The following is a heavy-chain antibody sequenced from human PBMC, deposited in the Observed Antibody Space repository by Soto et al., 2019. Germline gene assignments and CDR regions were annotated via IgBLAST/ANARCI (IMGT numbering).Heavy chain of an antibody. CDR3: ARDPIVVITLPANWLDP. CDR2: IYYSGST. CDR1: GGSISSGDYY. D-gene: IGHD3-22*01. J-gene: IGHJ5*02. V-gene: IGHV4-30-4*01. Sequence: PSETLSLTCTVSGGSISSGDYYWSWIRQPPGKGLEWIGYIYYSGSTYYNPSLKSRVTISVDTSKNQFSLKLSSVTAADTAVYYCARDPIVVITLPANWLDPWGQGTLVTVYS.